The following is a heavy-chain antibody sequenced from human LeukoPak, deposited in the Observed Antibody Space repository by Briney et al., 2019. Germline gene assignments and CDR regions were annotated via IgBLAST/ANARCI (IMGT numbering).Heavy chain of an antibody. V-gene: IGHV4-4*07. D-gene: IGHD3-16*02. CDR2: IHTSGST. Sequence: SETLSLTCTVSGGSISTYYWSWIRRPAGKGLEWIGRIHTSGSTNYNPSLKNRVTMSVDTSKNQFSLMLTSVTAADTAVYYCARNLVDAWFDPWGQGTLVTVSS. CDR3: ARNLVDAWFDP. CDR1: GGSISTYY. J-gene: IGHJ5*02.